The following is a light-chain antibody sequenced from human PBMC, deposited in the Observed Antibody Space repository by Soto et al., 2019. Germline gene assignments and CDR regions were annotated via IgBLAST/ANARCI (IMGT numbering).Light chain of an antibody. CDR3: QQYSTYSWT. CDR1: QTISSW. Sequence: DIQMTQSPSTLSGSVGDRVTITCRASQTISSWLAWYQVKPGKAPKLLMHDASSLESGVPSRFSGSASGTEFTLTISSLQPDDFATYFCQQYSTYSWTFGQGTKVDIK. CDR2: DAS. V-gene: IGKV1-5*01. J-gene: IGKJ1*01.